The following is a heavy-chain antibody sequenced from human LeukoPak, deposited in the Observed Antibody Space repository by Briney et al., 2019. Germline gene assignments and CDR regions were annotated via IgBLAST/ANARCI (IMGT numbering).Heavy chain of an antibody. J-gene: IGHJ4*02. Sequence: SETLSLTCTVSGDSISSHYWSWIRQPPGKGLEWIGCIYCSGSSSYNPSLKSRVTISVDTSNTQFSLKLTSVTAADTAVCFCARERLIAGATVFDYWGQGTLVTVSS. V-gene: IGHV4-59*11. CDR2: IYCSGSS. CDR3: ARERLIAGATVFDY. D-gene: IGHD1-26*01. CDR1: GDSISSHY.